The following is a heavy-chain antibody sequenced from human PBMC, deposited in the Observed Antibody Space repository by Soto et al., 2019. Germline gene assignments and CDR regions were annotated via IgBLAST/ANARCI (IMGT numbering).Heavy chain of an antibody. V-gene: IGHV3-23*01. CDR2: ISGSADST. D-gene: IGHD4-17*01. CDR3: ARHKFYGDPYYFDY. CDR1: GFTFSSYA. Sequence: GGSLRLSCAASGFTFSSYAMNWVRQAPGKGLEWVSVISGSADSTYYADSVKGRFTIARDNSRNTLYLQMNSLRAVDTAVYYCARHKFYGDPYYFDYWGQGTLVTVSS. J-gene: IGHJ4*02.